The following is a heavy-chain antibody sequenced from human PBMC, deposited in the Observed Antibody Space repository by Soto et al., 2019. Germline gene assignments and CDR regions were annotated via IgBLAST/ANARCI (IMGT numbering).Heavy chain of an antibody. CDR1: GGTFSSYT. CDR2: IIPILGIA. CDR3: ARVEMATNSNWFDP. D-gene: IGHD5-12*01. V-gene: IGHV1-69*02. J-gene: IGHJ5*02. Sequence: QVQLVQSGAEVKKPGSSVKVSCKASGGTFSSYTISWVRQAPGQGLEWMGRIIPILGIANYAQKFQGRVTITAVKSTSTAYMELSSLRSEDTAVYYCARVEMATNSNWFDPWGQGTLVTVSS.